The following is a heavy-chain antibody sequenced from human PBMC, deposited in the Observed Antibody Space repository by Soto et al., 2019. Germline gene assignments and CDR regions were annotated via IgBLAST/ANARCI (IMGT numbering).Heavy chain of an antibody. D-gene: IGHD4-17*01. CDR3: ASEYGDPPRAEYFQH. V-gene: IGHV1-18*01. J-gene: IGHJ1*01. CDR2: ISAYNGNT. Sequence: ASVKVSCKASGYTFTSYGISWVRQATGQGLEWMGWISAYNGNTNYAQKLQGRVTMTTDTSTSTAYMELRSLRSDDTAVYYCASEYGDPPRAEYFQHWGQGTLVTVSS. CDR1: GYTFTSYG.